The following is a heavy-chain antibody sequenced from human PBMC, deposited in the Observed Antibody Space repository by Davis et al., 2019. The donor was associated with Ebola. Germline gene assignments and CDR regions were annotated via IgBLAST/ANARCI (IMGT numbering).Heavy chain of an antibody. Sequence: SETLSLTCTVSGGSISSTTYYWGWIRQPPGKGLEWIGEINHSGSTNYNPSLKSRVTISVDTSRNQFSLNLTSVTAADTALYFCAGQSGAGAADWRYDLWGRGTLVTVSS. D-gene: IGHD1-26*01. V-gene: IGHV4-39*07. CDR3: AGQSGAGAADWRYDL. CDR2: INHSGST. CDR1: GGSISSTTYY. J-gene: IGHJ2*01.